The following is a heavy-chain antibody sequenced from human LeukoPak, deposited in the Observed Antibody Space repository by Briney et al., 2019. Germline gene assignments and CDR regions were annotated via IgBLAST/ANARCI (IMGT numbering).Heavy chain of an antibody. CDR1: GGAISSYC. D-gene: IGHD6-19*01. V-gene: IGHV4-59*12. CDR3: AREGTSGWYEY. Sequence: PSETLSLTCTVSGGAISSYCWTWIRQPPGKGLEWIGYIYYSGSTNYNPSLKSRVTISVDTSKNQFSLKLSSVTAADTAVYYCAREGTSGWYEYWGQGTLVTVSS. CDR2: IYYSGST. J-gene: IGHJ4*02.